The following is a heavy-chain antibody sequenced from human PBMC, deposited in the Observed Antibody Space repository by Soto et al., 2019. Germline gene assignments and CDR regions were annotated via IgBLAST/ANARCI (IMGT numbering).Heavy chain of an antibody. D-gene: IGHD3-22*01. Sequence: ASVKVSCKASGYSFATYGFSWVRQAPGQGLECVGWISAHNGDTHYSQKFQGRVTLTTDTSANTGYMELRSLTSDDTAVYFCATEPIYYNDGSGYYPLGHWGQGTLVTVSS. V-gene: IGHV1-18*04. CDR3: ATEPIYYNDGSGYYPLGH. CDR2: ISAHNGDT. J-gene: IGHJ4*02. CDR1: GYSFATYG.